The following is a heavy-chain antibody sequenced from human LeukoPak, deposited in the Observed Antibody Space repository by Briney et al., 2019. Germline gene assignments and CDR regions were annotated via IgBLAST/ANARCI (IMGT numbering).Heavy chain of an antibody. CDR3: ARAGGYSYGYGIDY. Sequence: AGGSLRLSCAASGFTFSSYDMHWVRQATGKGLEWVSAIGTAGDTYYPGSVKGRFTISRENAKNSLYLQMNSLRAEDTAVYYCARAGGYSYGYGIDYWGQGTLVTVSS. CDR2: IGTAGDT. D-gene: IGHD5-18*01. V-gene: IGHV3-13*01. J-gene: IGHJ4*02. CDR1: GFTFSSYD.